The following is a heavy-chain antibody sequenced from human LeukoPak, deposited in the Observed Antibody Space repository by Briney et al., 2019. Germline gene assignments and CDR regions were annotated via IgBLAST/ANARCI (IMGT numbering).Heavy chain of an antibody. CDR2: IFYSGST. J-gene: IGHJ4*02. Sequence: SETLSLTCTVSSGSISTSNYYWGWVRQPPGKALEWIGNIFYSGSTYYSPSLKSRVTISVDTSKNQFSLKLSSVTAADTAVYYCARQRRTAMGIDYWGQGTLVTVSS. D-gene: IGHD5-18*01. CDR3: ARQRRTAMGIDY. CDR1: SGSISTSNYY. V-gene: IGHV4-39*01.